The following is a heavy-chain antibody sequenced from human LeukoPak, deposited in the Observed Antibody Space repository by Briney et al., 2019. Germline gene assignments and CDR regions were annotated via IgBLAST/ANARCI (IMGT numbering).Heavy chain of an antibody. CDR1: GFGVTSDF. Sequence: GGSLRLSCAASGFGVTSDFMTWVRQAPGKGLEWLSIIFTGSHDGRTAHADSVKGRFTISRDNSANTLYLQMDSLRTEDTATYYCATRGAWGPGTLVTVSS. V-gene: IGHV3-53*01. J-gene: IGHJ5*02. CDR3: ATRGA. CDR2: IFTGSHDGRT.